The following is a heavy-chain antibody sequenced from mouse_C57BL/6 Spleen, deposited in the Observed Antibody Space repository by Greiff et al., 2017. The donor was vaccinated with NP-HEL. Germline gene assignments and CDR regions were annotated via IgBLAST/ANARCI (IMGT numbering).Heavy chain of an antibody. CDR2: ISNGGGST. V-gene: IGHV5-12*01. CDR1: GFTFSDYY. Sequence: EVQGVESGGGLVQPGGSLKLSCAASGFTFSDYYMYWVRQTPEKRLEWVAYISNGGGSTYYPDTVKGRFTISRDNAKNTLYLQMSRLKSEDTAMYYCARRNAYFDVWGTGTTVTVSS. J-gene: IGHJ1*03. CDR3: ARRNAYFDV.